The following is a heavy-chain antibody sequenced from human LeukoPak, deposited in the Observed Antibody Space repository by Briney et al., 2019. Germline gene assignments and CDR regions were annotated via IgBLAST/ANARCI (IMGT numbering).Heavy chain of an antibody. J-gene: IGHJ4*02. D-gene: IGHD6-13*01. Sequence: GGSLRLSCSASGFTFTTYAMSWVRQAPGRELEWLSSVAVGGSTYYADSVRGRFTISRDNSKNTLSLQMSSLRADDTAIYYCVRGYSSPDFWGQGTLVTVSS. CDR1: GFTFTTYA. CDR2: VAVGGST. CDR3: VRGYSSPDF. V-gene: IGHV3-23*01.